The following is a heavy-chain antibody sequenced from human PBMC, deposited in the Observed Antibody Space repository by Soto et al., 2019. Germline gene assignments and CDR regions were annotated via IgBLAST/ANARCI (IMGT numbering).Heavy chain of an antibody. CDR3: ARDGCSGGSCHPPALKDY. CDR1: GYTFTSYY. D-gene: IGHD2-15*01. J-gene: IGHJ4*02. Sequence: ASVKVSCKASGYTFTSYYMHWVRQAPGQGLEWMGIINPSGGSTSYAQKFQGRVTMTRDTSTSTVYMELSSLRSEDTAVYYCARDGCSGGSCHPPALKDYWGQGTQVTVSS. V-gene: IGHV1-46*01. CDR2: INPSGGST.